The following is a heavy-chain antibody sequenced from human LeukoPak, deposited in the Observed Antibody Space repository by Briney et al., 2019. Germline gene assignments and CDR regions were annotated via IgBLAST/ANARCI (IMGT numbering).Heavy chain of an antibody. Sequence: ASVKVSCKASGYTFTSYGITWVRQAPGQGLEWMGWISAYNGNTNYEQKLQGRVTMTTDTSTCTAYMELRSLRSDDTAVYYCARARTHAMVTQVPYAFDIWGQGTMVTVSS. J-gene: IGHJ3*02. CDR1: GYTFTSYG. CDR3: ARARTHAMVTQVPYAFDI. CDR2: ISAYNGNT. D-gene: IGHD5-18*01. V-gene: IGHV1-18*01.